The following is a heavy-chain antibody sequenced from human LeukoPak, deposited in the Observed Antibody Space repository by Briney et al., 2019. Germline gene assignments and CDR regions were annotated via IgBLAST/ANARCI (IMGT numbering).Heavy chain of an antibody. D-gene: IGHD3-10*01. CDR3: ARENLYYGSGSHRYFDY. CDR1: GGSISSGVYY. Sequence: PSETLSLTCTVSGGSISSGVYYWSWIRQHPGKGLEWIGYIYYSGSTYYNPSLKSRVTISVDTSKNQFSLKLSSVTAADTAVYYCARENLYYGSGSHRYFDYWGQGTLVTVSS. V-gene: IGHV4-31*03. J-gene: IGHJ4*02. CDR2: IYYSGST.